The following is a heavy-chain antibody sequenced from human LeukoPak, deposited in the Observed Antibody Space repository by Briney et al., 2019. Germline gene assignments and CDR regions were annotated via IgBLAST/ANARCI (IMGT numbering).Heavy chain of an antibody. CDR1: GVTFSRYG. V-gene: IGHV3-33*01. CDR2: IWYDGSNK. D-gene: IGHD2-2*01. CDR3: ARTYCSSTSCYAFYCYYYGMDV. J-gene: IGHJ6*04. Sequence: PRRSLRLSCAASGVTFSRYGMHSGREGPGKGLGSVAVIWYDGSNKYYTDSVKGRFTISRDNSKNTLYLQMNSLRAEDTAVYYCARTYCSSTSCYAFYCYYYGMDVWGKGTTVTVSS.